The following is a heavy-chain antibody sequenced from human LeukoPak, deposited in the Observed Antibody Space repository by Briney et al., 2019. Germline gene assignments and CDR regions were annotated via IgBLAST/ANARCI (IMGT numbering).Heavy chain of an antibody. D-gene: IGHD1-26*01. Sequence: PSETLSLTCTISVSGVPISNYYWSWIRQPAGKGLEYIGRVFTSGATNYNPSLKSRVTISVIMSKNQFSLELSSVTAGDTAVYYCARGYSGSYSFDYWGQGTLVTVSS. V-gene: IGHV4-4*07. CDR1: VSGVPISNYY. J-gene: IGHJ4*02. CDR3: ARGYSGSYSFDY. CDR2: VFTSGAT.